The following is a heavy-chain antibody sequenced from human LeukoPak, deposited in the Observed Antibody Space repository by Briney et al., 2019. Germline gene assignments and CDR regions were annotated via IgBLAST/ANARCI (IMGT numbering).Heavy chain of an antibody. CDR3: ARRATGYSSNRFDY. D-gene: IGHD6-13*01. CDR1: GGSFSGYY. J-gene: IGHJ4*02. Sequence: SETLSLTCAVYGGSFSGYYWSWIRQPPGKGVEGIGEINHSGSTNYNPSLRSRGTISVDTSKNQFSLKLSSVTAADTAVYYCARRATGYSSNRFDYWGQGTLVTVSS. CDR2: INHSGST. V-gene: IGHV4-34*01.